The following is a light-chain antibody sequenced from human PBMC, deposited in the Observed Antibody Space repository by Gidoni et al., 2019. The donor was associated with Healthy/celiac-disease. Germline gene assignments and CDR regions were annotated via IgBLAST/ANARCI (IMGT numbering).Light chain of an antibody. CDR3: QQRSNWPLSYT. Sequence: EVVLTQSPATLSLSPGESATLPCRASQSVSSYLAWYQQKPGPAPRLLIYDASNRATGIPARFSGSGSGTGFTLTISSLEPEDFAVYVCQQRSNWPLSYTFGQGTKLEIK. CDR1: QSVSSY. V-gene: IGKV3-11*01. CDR2: DAS. J-gene: IGKJ2*01.